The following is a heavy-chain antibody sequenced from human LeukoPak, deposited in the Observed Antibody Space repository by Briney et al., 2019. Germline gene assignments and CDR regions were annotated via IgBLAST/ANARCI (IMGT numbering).Heavy chain of an antibody. V-gene: IGHV3-23*01. J-gene: IGHJ4*02. CDR1: GFTFSSYA. CDR3: AKDHGYSGYVVSDY. Sequence: GGSLRLSCAASGFTFSSYAMSWVRQAPGEGLEWVSAISGSGGSTYYADSVKGRFTISRDNSKNTLYLQMNSLRAEDTAVYYCAKDHGYSGYVVSDYWGQGTLVTVSS. D-gene: IGHD5-12*01. CDR2: ISGSGGST.